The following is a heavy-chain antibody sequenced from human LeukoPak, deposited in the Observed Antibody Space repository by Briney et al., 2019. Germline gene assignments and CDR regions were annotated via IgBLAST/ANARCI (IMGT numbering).Heavy chain of an antibody. D-gene: IGHD3-22*01. Sequence: GGSLRLSCAASGFSFSGYDMHWVRQAPGKGLEWVAVISYEGSNTYHSDSVKGRFTISRDNSKNTLYLQMNSLRAEDTAVYYCAKDATYYYDSRGGTYFDCWGQGTLVTVSS. CDR1: GFSFSGYD. CDR3: AKDATYYYDSRGGTYFDC. V-gene: IGHV3-30-3*01. CDR2: ISYEGSNT. J-gene: IGHJ4*02.